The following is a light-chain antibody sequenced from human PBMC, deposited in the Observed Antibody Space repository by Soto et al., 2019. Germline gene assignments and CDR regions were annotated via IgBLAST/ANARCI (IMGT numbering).Light chain of an antibody. CDR1: RSDVGSYSV. CDR3: CSYAGSSSAYV. CDR2: EVS. V-gene: IGLV2-23*02. Sequence: QSLLTQPASLSGSPGQSLTISCTGTRSDVGSYSVVSWYQQHPGKAPKLLIYEVSKRPSGVSDRFSGSKSGNTASLTISGLQAEDEADYHCCSYAGSSSAYVFGTGTKVTVL. J-gene: IGLJ1*01.